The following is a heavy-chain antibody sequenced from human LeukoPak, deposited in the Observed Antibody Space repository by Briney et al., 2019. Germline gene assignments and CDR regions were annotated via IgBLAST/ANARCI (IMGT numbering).Heavy chain of an antibody. CDR1: GGSISSGGYY. CDR3: ARDPETTVVTPDWYFDL. J-gene: IGHJ2*01. D-gene: IGHD4-23*01. V-gene: IGHV4-30-2*01. CDR2: IYHSGST. Sequence: PSETLSLTCTVSGGSISSGGYYWSWIRQPPGKGLEWIGYIYHSGSTYYNPSLKSRVTISVDTSKNQFSLKLSSVTAADTAVYYCARDPETTVVTPDWYFDLWGRGTLVTVSS.